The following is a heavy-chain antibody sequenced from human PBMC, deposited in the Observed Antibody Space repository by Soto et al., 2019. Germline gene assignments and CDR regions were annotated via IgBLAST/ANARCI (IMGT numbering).Heavy chain of an antibody. Sequence: SETLSLTCTVSGGSISSYYWSWIRQPPGKGLEWIGYIYYSGSTNYNPSLKSRVTISVDTSKNQFSLKLSSVTAADTAVYYCARGYCSSTSCYEGYYYYYMDVWGKGTTVTVSS. CDR1: GGSISSYY. J-gene: IGHJ6*03. D-gene: IGHD2-2*01. CDR2: IYYSGST. CDR3: ARGYCSSTSCYEGYYYYYMDV. V-gene: IGHV4-59*01.